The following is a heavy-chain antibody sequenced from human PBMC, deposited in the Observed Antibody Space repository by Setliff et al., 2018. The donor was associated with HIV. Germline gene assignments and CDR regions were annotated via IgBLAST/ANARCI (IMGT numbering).Heavy chain of an antibody. V-gene: IGHV3-21*01. CDR1: GFTFSNDS. J-gene: IGHJ4*02. CDR2: ISASATYI. CDR3: ARPNYYDSSGSFDY. Sequence: PGGSLRLSCAASGFTFSNDSMNWVRQTPGKGLEWVSSISASATYIYYADSVKGRFTISRDNAENSLYLQMNSLRAEDTAVYYCARPNYYDSSGSFDYWGQGTLVTVSS. D-gene: IGHD3-22*01.